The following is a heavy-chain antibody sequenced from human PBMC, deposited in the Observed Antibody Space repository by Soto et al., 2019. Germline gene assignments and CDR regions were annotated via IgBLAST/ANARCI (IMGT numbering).Heavy chain of an antibody. CDR2: IYYSGST. CDR3: ARPRHSYGRGYDAFEI. D-gene: IGHD5-18*01. Sequence: TLSLTCTGSAGSISSSSYYWGWIRQPPGKGLEWIGSIYYSGSTYYNPSLKSRVTISVDTSKNQFSLKLSSVTAADTAVYYCARPRHSYGRGYDAFEIWGQGPMVTVS. CDR1: AGSISSSSYY. J-gene: IGHJ3*02. V-gene: IGHV4-39*01.